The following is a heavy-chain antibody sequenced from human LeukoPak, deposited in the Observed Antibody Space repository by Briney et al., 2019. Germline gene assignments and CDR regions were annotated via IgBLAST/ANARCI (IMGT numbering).Heavy chain of an antibody. J-gene: IGHJ4*02. Sequence: SVKVSCKASGGTFSSYAISWVRQAPGQGLEWMGGIIPIFGTANYAQKFQGRVTITADESTSTAYMELSSLRSDDTAVYYCARGFDYCSGSYSYFDYWGQGTLVTVSS. V-gene: IGHV1-69*01. CDR1: GGTFSSYA. D-gene: IGHD3-10*01. CDR2: IIPIFGTA. CDR3: ARGFDYCSGSYSYFDY.